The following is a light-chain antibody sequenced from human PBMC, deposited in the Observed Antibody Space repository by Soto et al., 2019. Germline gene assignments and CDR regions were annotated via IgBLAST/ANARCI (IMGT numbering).Light chain of an antibody. V-gene: IGLV2-8*01. J-gene: IGLJ1*01. CDR3: SSYSGTNYHYV. CDR2: EVS. CDR1: SSDVGGYNY. Sequence: ALTQPPSASGSFGQSVTISCTGTSSDVGGYNYVSWYQQHPGKAPKLMIYEVSERPSGVPDRFSGSKSGNTASLTVSGLQAEDETDYYCSSYSGTNYHYVFGTGTKVTVL.